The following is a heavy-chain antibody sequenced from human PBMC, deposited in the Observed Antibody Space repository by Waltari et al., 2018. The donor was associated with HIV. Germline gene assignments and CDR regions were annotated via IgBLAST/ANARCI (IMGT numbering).Heavy chain of an antibody. CDR1: GFTFSNTW. Sequence: EVQLVESGGGLVKPGGSLRLSCAASGFTFSNTWMSWVRQAPGKGLEWVGRIKRKTDGGTTDYAAPVKGRFTISRDDSKNTLYLQMNSLKTEDTAVYYCTTREAGATTFDYWGQGTLVTVSS. J-gene: IGHJ4*02. D-gene: IGHD1-26*01. CDR3: TTREAGATTFDY. CDR2: IKRKTDGGTT. V-gene: IGHV3-15*01.